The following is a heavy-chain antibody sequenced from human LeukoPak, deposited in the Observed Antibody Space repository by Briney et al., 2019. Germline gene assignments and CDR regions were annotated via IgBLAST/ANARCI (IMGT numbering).Heavy chain of an antibody. V-gene: IGHV1-69*13. J-gene: IGHJ3*02. D-gene: IGHD2-8*02. CDR1: GGTFSSYA. Sequence: SVKVSCKASGGTFSSYAISWVRQAPGQGLEWMGGIIPIFGTANYAQKFQGRVTITADESTSTAYMELSSLRSEDTAVYYCARYWDSLDALDIWGQGTMVTVSS. CDR3: ARYWDSLDALDI. CDR2: IIPIFGTA.